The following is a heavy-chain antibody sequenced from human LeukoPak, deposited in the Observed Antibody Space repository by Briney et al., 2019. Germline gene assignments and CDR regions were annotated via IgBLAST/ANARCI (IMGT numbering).Heavy chain of an antibody. V-gene: IGHV4-4*07. CDR1: GGSISSYY. J-gene: IGHJ6*02. Sequence: SETLSLTCTVSGGSISSYYWSWLRQPAGKGLEWIGRIYTSGSTNYNPSLKSRVTMSVDTSKNQFSLKLSSVTAADTAVYYCARGAYYYDSSGYPYYYGMDVWGQGTTVTVSS. CDR3: ARGAYYYDSSGYPYYYGMDV. CDR2: IYTSGST. D-gene: IGHD3-22*01.